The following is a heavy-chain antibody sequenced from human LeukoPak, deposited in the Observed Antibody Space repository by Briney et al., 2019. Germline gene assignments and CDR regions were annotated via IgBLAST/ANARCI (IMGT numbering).Heavy chain of an antibody. CDR2: ISFDGSKK. D-gene: IGHD5-12*01. CDR1: GFTFSSYG. V-gene: IGHV3-30*18. CDR3: ANEYNSGRTRVGFDS. Sequence: GGSLRLSCAASGFTFSSYGMHWVRQAPGKGLEWVAVISFDGSKKYYADSVKGRFTISRDNSKNTVYLQTNSLRAEDTAVYHCANEYNSGRTRVGFDSWGQGTLVTVSS. J-gene: IGHJ4*02.